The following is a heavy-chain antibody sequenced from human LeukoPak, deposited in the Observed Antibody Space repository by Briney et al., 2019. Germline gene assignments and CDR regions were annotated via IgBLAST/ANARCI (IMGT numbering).Heavy chain of an antibody. CDR1: GFTFNTYS. Sequence: GGSLRLSCEASGFTFNTYSMSWARQAPGKGLEWVSSIDSSGGYIFYADSVKGRFIISRDNSKNTLYLQMNSLRAEDTAVYYCAKDREAVAGTTRASNWFDPWGQGTLVTVSS. J-gene: IGHJ5*02. D-gene: IGHD6-19*01. V-gene: IGHV3-21*01. CDR3: AKDREAVAGTTRASNWFDP. CDR2: IDSSGGYI.